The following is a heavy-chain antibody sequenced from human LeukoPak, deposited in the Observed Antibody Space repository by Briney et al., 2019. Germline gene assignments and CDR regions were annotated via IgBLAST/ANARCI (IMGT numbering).Heavy chain of an antibody. CDR2: INPSGGST. CDR1: GYTFTSYY. CDR3: ARDPGDGFDAFDI. D-gene: IGHD5-24*01. J-gene: IGHJ3*02. Sequence: ASVKVSRKASGYTFTSYYMHWVRQAPGQGLEWMGIINPSGGSTSYAQKFQGRVTMTRDTSTSTVYMELSSLRSEDTAVYYCARDPGDGFDAFDIWGQGTMATVSS. V-gene: IGHV1-46*01.